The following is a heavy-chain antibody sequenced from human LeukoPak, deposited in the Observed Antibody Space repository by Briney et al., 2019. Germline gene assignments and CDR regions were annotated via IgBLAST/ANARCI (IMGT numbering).Heavy chain of an antibody. V-gene: IGHV3-66*01. J-gene: IGHJ6*03. Sequence: AGGSLRLSCAASEFSVGSNYMTWVRQAPGKGLEWVSLIYSGGSTYYADSVKGRFTISRDNAKNSLYLQMNSLRAEDTALYHCARDSGFGEPGPYYYYMDVWGKGTTVTISS. D-gene: IGHD3-10*01. CDR1: EFSVGSNY. CDR2: IYSGGST. CDR3: ARDSGFGEPGPYYYYMDV.